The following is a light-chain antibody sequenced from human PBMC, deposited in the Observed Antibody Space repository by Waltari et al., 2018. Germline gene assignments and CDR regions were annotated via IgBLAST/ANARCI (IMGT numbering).Light chain of an antibody. CDR2: DAS. Sequence: CRASQSIGRYLDWYQQKPGQAPRLLIYDASKRATGIPERVSGSGSGTDFSLTISRLEPEDFAVYYCQMYVRLPVTFGQGTKVEIK. V-gene: IGKV3-20*01. CDR3: QMYVRLPVT. J-gene: IGKJ1*01. CDR1: QSIGRY.